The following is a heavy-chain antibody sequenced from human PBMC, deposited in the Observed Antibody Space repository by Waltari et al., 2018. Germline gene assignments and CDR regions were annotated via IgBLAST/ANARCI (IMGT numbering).Heavy chain of an antibody. CDR2: IYHSGST. Sequence: QVQLQESGPGLVKPSETLSLTCAVSGYSISSGYYWGWLRQPPGKGLEWIGSIYHSGSTYYNPSLKSRVTISVDTSKNQFSLKLSSVTAADTAVYYCARDAPPMVRGVRSYNWFDPWGQGTLVTVSS. J-gene: IGHJ5*02. D-gene: IGHD3-10*01. CDR3: ARDAPPMVRGVRSYNWFDP. CDR1: GYSISSGYY. V-gene: IGHV4-38-2*02.